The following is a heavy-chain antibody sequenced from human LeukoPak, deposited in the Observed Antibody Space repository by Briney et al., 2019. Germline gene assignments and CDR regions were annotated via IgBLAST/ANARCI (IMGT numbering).Heavy chain of an antibody. J-gene: IGHJ4*02. Sequence: SETLSLTCTVSGGSISSGGYYWGWIRQPPGKGLEWIGSIYYSGSTYYNPSLKSRVTISVDTSKNQFSLKLSSVTAADTAVYYCARHQARYSGYEYYFDYWGQGTLVTVSS. CDR2: IYYSGST. D-gene: IGHD5-12*01. CDR1: GGSISSGGYY. CDR3: ARHQARYSGYEYYFDY. V-gene: IGHV4-39*01.